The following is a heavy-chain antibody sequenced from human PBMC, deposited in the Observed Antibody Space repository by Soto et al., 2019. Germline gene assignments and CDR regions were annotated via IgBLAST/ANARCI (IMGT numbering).Heavy chain of an antibody. Sequence: SVKVSCKASGYTFNIYTFNWVRQAPGQGLEWMGGIFAMFGSPHNAEKFQHRLTITADDSTTTVYMELSDLRSEDTAVYYCATNGSYVVLDSWGQGTLVSVSS. J-gene: IGHJ4*02. D-gene: IGHD3-10*01. CDR2: IFAMFGSP. V-gene: IGHV1-69*13. CDR1: GYTFNIYT. CDR3: ATNGSYVVLDS.